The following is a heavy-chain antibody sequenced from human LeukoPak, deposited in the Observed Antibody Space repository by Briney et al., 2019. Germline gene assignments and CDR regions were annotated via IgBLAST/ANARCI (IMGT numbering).Heavy chain of an antibody. CDR1: GFTFSSYA. Sequence: PGGSLRLSCAASGFTFSSYAMSWVRQAPGKGLEWVSAISGSGGSTYYADSVKGRFTISRDNSKNTLYLQMNSLRAEDTAVYYCAKTVHPYYYDSSGYYYFDYWGQGTLVTVSS. CDR2: ISGSGGST. J-gene: IGHJ4*02. D-gene: IGHD3-22*01. V-gene: IGHV3-23*01. CDR3: AKTVHPYYYDSSGYYYFDY.